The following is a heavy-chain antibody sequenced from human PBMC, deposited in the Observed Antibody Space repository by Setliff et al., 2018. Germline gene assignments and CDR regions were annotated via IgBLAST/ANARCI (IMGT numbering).Heavy chain of an antibody. J-gene: IGHJ5*02. V-gene: IGHV1-2*06. D-gene: IGHD3-22*01. CDR3: ARSYYYDSSAANWFDP. CDR1: GYTFTGYY. Sequence: GASVKVSCKASGYTFTGYYMHWVRQAPGQELEWMGRINPNSGGTNYAQKFQGRVTMTRDTSISTAYMELSRLRSDDTAVYYCARSYYYDSSAANWFDPWGQGTLVTVSS. CDR2: INPNSGGT.